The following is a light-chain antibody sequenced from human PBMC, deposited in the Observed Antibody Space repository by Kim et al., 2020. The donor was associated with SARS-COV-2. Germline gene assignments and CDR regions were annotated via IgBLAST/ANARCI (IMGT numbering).Light chain of an antibody. J-gene: IGLJ2*01. V-gene: IGLV2-14*03. CDR2: DVT. CDR3: SSYTGSSTPVV. CDR1: SSDIGAYNY. Sequence: QSALTQPASVSGSPGQSITISCTGTSSDIGAYNYVSWYQQPPGKAPKLMIYDVTNRPSGVSNRFSASKSGNTASLTISGLQAEDEADYYCSSYTGSSTPVVFGGGTKLTVL.